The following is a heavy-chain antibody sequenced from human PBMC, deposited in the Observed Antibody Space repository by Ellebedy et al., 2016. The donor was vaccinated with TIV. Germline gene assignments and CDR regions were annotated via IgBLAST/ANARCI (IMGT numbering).Heavy chain of an antibody. D-gene: IGHD2-2*01. V-gene: IGHV1-69*06. CDR1: RGTFSSYA. CDR3: ARGLCSSTSCYLPAYYYYYGMDV. J-gene: IGHJ6*02. Sequence: SVKVSXKASRGTFSSYAISWVRQAPGQGLEWMGGIIPIFGTANYAQKFQGRVTITADKSTSTAYMELSSLRSEDTAVYYCARGLCSSTSCYLPAYYYYYGMDVWGQGTTVTVSS. CDR2: IIPIFGTA.